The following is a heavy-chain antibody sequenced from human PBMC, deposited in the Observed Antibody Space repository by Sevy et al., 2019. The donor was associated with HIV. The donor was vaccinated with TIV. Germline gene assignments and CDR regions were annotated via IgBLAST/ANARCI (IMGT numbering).Heavy chain of an antibody. J-gene: IGHJ6*02. V-gene: IGHV3-30*02. CDR2: IRNDGTNK. CDR1: GFTFMDYG. Sequence: QAGGSLRLSCAASGFTFMDYGMHWVRQGPGKGLEWVAFIRNDGTNKYYLDSVKGRFTITRDNSNNRLFLQMSSLRTDDTAAYYCVKGPQPAITTSYGLDVWGQGTTVTVSS. CDR3: VKGPQPAITTSYGLDV. D-gene: IGHD4-17*01.